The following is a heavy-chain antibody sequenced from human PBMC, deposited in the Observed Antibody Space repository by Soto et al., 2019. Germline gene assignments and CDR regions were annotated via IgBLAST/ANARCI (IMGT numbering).Heavy chain of an antibody. CDR3: AREFCSGGNCYTYYFDP. J-gene: IGHJ5*02. D-gene: IGHD2-15*01. CDR2: INTDGSNT. CDR1: GPTFNRYW. V-gene: IGHV3-74*01. Sequence: GGSLRLSCAASGPTFNRYWMHWVRHAPGKGLVWVSHINTDGSNTNYADSVKGRFTISRDNAKSTLFLQMNSLGDEDTAVYYCAREFCSGGNCYTYYFDPWGQGIPVTVSS.